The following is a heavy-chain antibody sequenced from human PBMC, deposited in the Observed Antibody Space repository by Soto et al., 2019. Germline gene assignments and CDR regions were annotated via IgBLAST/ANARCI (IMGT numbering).Heavy chain of an antibody. J-gene: IGHJ6*03. CDR2: IYSGAST. V-gene: IGHV3-53*04. D-gene: IGHD2-15*01. CDR3: ARVKLGYCSGGSCYSGATYSYYYMDV. Sequence: EVQLVESGGGLVQPGGSLRLSCAASGFTVSSNYMSWVRQAPGKGLEWVSVIYSGASTYYADSVKGRFTISRHNSKNTLYLQMNSLRAEDTAVYYCARVKLGYCSGGSCYSGATYSYYYMDVWGKGTTVTVSS. CDR1: GFTVSSNY.